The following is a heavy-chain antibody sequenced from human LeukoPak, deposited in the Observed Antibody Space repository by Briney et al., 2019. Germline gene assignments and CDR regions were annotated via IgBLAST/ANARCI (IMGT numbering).Heavy chain of an antibody. V-gene: IGHV4-34*01. Sequence: SETLSLTCAVYGGFFSGYYWSWIRQPPGKGLEWIGEINHSGSTNYNPSLKSRVTISVDTSKNQFSLKLSSVTAADTAVYYCASARRRSSIAAAGPPGGWFDPWGQGTLVAVSS. J-gene: IGHJ5*02. CDR2: INHSGST. CDR3: ASARRRSSIAAAGPPGGWFDP. CDR1: GGFFSGYY. D-gene: IGHD6-13*01.